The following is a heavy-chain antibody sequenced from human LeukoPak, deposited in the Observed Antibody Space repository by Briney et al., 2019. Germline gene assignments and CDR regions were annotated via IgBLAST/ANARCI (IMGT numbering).Heavy chain of an antibody. D-gene: IGHD5-12*01. CDR3: ARDSQPYRGYYFDY. V-gene: IGHV1-46*01. CDR1: GYTFTSYG. J-gene: IGHJ4*02. Sequence: ASVKVSCKASGYTFTSYGISWVRQAPGQGLEWMGIINPSGGSTSYAQKFQGRVTMTRDTSTSTVYMELSSLRSEDTAVYYCARDSQPYRGYYFDYWGQGTLVTVSS. CDR2: INPSGGST.